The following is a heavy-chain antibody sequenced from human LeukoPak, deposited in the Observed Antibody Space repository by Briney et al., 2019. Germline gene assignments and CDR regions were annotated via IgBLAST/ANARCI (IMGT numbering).Heavy chain of an antibody. Sequence: GGSLRLSWAPSGSTLSNACTSWARHAPGEGLGWVGCIKRKTDSGTTDHAAPVKGRFTISRDDSKNTLYLQKNSLKTADTAVYYCTTGLLAHYYYYGMDVWGKGTTVTVSS. CDR1: GSTLSNAC. CDR3: TTGLLAHYYYYGMDV. J-gene: IGHJ6*04. D-gene: IGHD2-21*02. V-gene: IGHV3-15*01. CDR2: IKRKTDSGTT.